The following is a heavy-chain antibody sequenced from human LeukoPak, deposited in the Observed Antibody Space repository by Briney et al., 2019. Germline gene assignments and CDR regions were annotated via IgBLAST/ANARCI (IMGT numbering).Heavy chain of an antibody. D-gene: IGHD2-2*01. CDR2: VSLAGQT. Sequence: PSGTLSLTCDVSGGSISNTNWWSWVRQPPGQGLEWIGEVSLAGQTNYNPSLNGRVTMSLDESSNQFSLKLSSVTAADTAVYYCARQTVVVPAATPRWFDPWGQGTLVTVSS. V-gene: IGHV4-4*02. CDR1: GGSISNTNW. CDR3: ARQTVVVPAATPRWFDP. J-gene: IGHJ5*02.